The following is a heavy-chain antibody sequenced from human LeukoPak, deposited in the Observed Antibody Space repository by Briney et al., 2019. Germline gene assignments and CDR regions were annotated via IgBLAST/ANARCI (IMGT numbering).Heavy chain of an antibody. CDR3: ATAYKYYFDY. Sequence: GGSLRLSCAASGFTFSNAWVSWVRQAPGKGQEWVDRIKSKTDGGTTDYAAPVKGRFTISRDDSENTLYLQMNNLQTEDTAVYYCATAYKYYFDYWGQGTLVTVSS. V-gene: IGHV3-15*01. J-gene: IGHJ4*02. D-gene: IGHD1-14*01. CDR2: IKSKTDGGTT. CDR1: GFTFSNAW.